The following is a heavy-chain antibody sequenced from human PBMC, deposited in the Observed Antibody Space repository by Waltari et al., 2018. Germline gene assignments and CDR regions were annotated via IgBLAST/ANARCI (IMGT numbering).Heavy chain of an antibody. J-gene: IGHJ6*03. CDR1: GGSFSGYY. CDR2: INHSGST. CDR3: ARGVRVIFGVVTSYYYYYMDV. D-gene: IGHD3-3*01. Sequence: VQLQQWGAGLLKPSETLSLTCAVYGGSFSGYYWSWIRQPQGKGLEWIGEINHSGSTNYNPSLKSRVTISVDTSKNQFSLKLSSVTAADTAVYYCARGVRVIFGVVTSYYYYYMDVWGKGTTVTVSS. V-gene: IGHV4-34*01.